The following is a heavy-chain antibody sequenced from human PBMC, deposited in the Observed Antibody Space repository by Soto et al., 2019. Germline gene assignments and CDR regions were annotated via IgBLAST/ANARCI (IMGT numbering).Heavy chain of an antibody. V-gene: IGHV1-18*01. Sequence: ASVKVSCKASGYTFTSYGISWVRQAPGQGLEWMEWISAYNGNTNYAQKLQGRVTMTTDTSTSTAYMELRSLRSDDTAVYYCARELRDGFGPPNGLRAFDIWGQGTMVTVSS. D-gene: IGHD3-10*01. J-gene: IGHJ3*02. CDR1: GYTFTSYG. CDR2: ISAYNGNT. CDR3: ARELRDGFGPPNGLRAFDI.